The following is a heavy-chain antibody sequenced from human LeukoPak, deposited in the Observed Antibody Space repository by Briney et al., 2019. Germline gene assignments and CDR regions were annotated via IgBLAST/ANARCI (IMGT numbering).Heavy chain of an antibody. CDR3: ARGDIVVVVAATIDY. CDR1: GYTFTSYG. V-gene: IGHV1-18*01. J-gene: IGHJ4*02. Sequence: ASVKVSCKASGYTFTSYGISWVRQAPGQGLEWMGWISAYNGNTNYAQKLQGRVTMTRDTSISTAYMELSRLRSDDTAVYYCARGDIVVVVAATIDYWGQGTLVTVSS. CDR2: ISAYNGNT. D-gene: IGHD2-15*01.